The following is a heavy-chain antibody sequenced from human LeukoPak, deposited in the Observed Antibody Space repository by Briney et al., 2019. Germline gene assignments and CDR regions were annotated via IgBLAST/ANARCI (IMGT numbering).Heavy chain of an antibody. CDR1: GFTFSGYN. D-gene: IGHD4-17*01. Sequence: GGSLRLSCAASGFTFSGYNMNWVRQAPGKGLEWVSSISGSSSNIYYADSVKGRFTISRDNAKNSLYLQMNSLRVEDTAVYSCARENDGDYYFAYWGQGTLVTVSS. V-gene: IGHV3-21*01. CDR3: ARENDGDYYFAY. CDR2: ISGSSSNI. J-gene: IGHJ4*02.